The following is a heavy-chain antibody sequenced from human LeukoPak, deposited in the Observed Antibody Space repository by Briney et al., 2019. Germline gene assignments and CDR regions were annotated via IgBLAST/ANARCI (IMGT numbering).Heavy chain of an antibody. CDR3: ARGTNENY. Sequence: GGSLRLSCAASGFTFSSYSMNWVRQAPGKGLEWVSYISSSSSTIYYADSVKGRFTISRDNAKNSLYLQMNSLRAEDTAVYYCARGTNENYWGQGTLVTVSS. CDR1: GFTFSSYS. D-gene: IGHD1-1*01. CDR2: ISSSSSTI. J-gene: IGHJ4*02. V-gene: IGHV3-48*01.